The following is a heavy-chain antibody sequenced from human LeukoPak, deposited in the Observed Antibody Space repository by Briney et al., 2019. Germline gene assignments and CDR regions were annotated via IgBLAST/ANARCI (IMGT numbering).Heavy chain of an antibody. CDR2: ISSSSSTI. J-gene: IGHJ3*02. CDR1: GFTFSSYS. V-gene: IGHV3-48*01. D-gene: IGHD3-10*01. Sequence: GGSLKLSRAASGFTFSSYSMNWVRQAPGKGLEWVSYISSSSSTIYYADSVKGRFTISRDNAKNSLYLQMNSLRAEDTAVYYCASRAGSGSFYPIDAFDIWGQGKMVTVSS. CDR3: ASRAGSGSFYPIDAFDI.